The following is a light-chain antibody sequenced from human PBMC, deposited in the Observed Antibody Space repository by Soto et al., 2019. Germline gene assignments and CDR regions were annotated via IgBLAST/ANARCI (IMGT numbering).Light chain of an antibody. CDR3: QQYDSDSST. J-gene: IGKJ2*01. CDR1: QSINNW. Sequence: GDRVTITCRASQSINNWLAWYQQKPGKAPKLLIYEASSLLSGVPSRFSGSGSGTEFTRTISSLQPDDFADYYCQQYDSDSSTFGQGTKLDI. V-gene: IGKV1-5*03. CDR2: EAS.